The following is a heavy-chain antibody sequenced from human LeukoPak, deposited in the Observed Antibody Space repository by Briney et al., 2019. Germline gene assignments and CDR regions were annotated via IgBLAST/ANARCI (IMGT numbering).Heavy chain of an antibody. CDR2: ISSSSSSYI. CDR1: GFTFSSYS. J-gene: IGHJ4*02. D-gene: IGHD6-13*01. V-gene: IGHV3-21*01. CDR3: AREAPPAGTDY. Sequence: GGSLRLSCAASGFTFSSYSMNWVRQAPGKGLEWVSSISSSSSSYIYYADSVKGRFTISRDNAKNSLYLQMNSLRAEDTAVYYCAREAPPAGTDYWGQGTLVTVSS.